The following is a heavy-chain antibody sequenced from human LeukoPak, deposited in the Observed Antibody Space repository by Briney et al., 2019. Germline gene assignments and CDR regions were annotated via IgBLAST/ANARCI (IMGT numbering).Heavy chain of an antibody. CDR3: AGDLGVGAVDY. Sequence: GGSLRLSCAASGFTFSSYSMNWVRQAPGKGLEWVSSISSSSSYIYYADSVKGRFTISRDNAKNSLYLQMNSLRAEDTAVYYCAGDLGVGAVDYWGQGTLVTVSS. V-gene: IGHV3-21*01. CDR1: GFTFSSYS. J-gene: IGHJ4*02. CDR2: ISSSSSYI. D-gene: IGHD1-26*01.